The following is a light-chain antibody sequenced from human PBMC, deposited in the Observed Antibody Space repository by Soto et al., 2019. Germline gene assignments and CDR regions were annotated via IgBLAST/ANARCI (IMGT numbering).Light chain of an antibody. CDR1: ISDVGSYNY. CDR2: EVS. V-gene: IGLV2-14*01. CDR3: SSYTTRTTLYV. Sequence: QSSLTQPASVSGSPGQSITISCTGTISDVGSYNYVSWYQLHPGKAPKLMIYEVSNRPSGVSNRFSGSKYGDTASLTISGLQAEDEADYYCSSYTTRTTLYVFGTGTKVTVL. J-gene: IGLJ1*01.